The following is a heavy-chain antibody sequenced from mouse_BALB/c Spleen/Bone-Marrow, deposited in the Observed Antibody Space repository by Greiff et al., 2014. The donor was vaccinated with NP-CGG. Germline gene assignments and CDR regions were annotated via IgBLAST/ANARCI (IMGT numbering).Heavy chain of an antibody. J-gene: IGHJ1*01. D-gene: IGHD1-1*01. CDR3: TRSNYGYWYFDV. V-gene: IGHV1S81*02. CDR1: GYSFTRYY. Sequence: QVQLQQSGAELVKPGASVKLSCKASGYSFTRYYMYWVKQRPGQGLEWIGEINPSNGGTNFNEKFKSKATPTVDKSSSTAYMQFSSLTSEDSAVYYCTRSNYGYWYFDVWGAGTTVTVSS. CDR2: INPSNGGT.